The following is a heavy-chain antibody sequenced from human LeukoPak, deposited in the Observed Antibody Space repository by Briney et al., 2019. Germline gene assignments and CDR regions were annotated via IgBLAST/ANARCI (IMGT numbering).Heavy chain of an antibody. CDR3: ARDQSRGNYDSSGKDY. CDR1: GFTFSSYS. D-gene: IGHD3-22*01. V-gene: IGHV3-21*01. J-gene: IGHJ4*02. Sequence: NTGGSLRLSCAASGFTFSSYSMNWVRQAPGKGLEWVSSISSSSSYIYYADSVKGRFTISRDNAKNSLYLQMNSLRAEDTAVYYCARDQSRGNYDSSGKDYWGQGTLVTVSS. CDR2: ISSSSSYI.